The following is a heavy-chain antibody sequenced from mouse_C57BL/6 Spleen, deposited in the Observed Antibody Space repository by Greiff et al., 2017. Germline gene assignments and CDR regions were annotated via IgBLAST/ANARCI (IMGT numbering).Heavy chain of an antibody. CDR1: GYTFTSYG. CDR3: ARYWDYGNSRNAMDY. CDR2: IYPRSGNT. Sequence: VQLVESGAELARPGASVKLSCKASGYTFTSYGISWVKQRTGQGLEWIGEIYPRSGNTYYNEKFKGKATLTADKSSSTAYMELRSLTSEDSAVYFCARYWDYGNSRNAMDYWGQGTSVTVSS. J-gene: IGHJ4*01. V-gene: IGHV1-81*01. D-gene: IGHD2-1*01.